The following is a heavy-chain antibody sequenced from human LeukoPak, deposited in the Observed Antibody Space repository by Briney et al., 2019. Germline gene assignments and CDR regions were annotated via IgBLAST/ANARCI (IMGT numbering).Heavy chain of an antibody. CDR2: ISGSGGST. Sequence: PGGSLRLSCAASGFTFSSYAMSWVRQAPGKGLEWVSAISGSGGSTYYADSVKGRCTISRDNSKNTLYLQMNSLRAEDTAVYYCAKPVGYCGGDCYAFDYWGQGTLVTVSS. D-gene: IGHD2-21*02. J-gene: IGHJ4*02. CDR1: GFTFSSYA. CDR3: AKPVGYCGGDCYAFDY. V-gene: IGHV3-23*01.